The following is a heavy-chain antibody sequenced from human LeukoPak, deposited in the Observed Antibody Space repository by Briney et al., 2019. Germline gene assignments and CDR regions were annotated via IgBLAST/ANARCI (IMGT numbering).Heavy chain of an antibody. J-gene: IGHJ4*02. CDR3: ARGSPLWYNSGSYWDY. CDR2: IKQDGSEI. D-gene: IGHD6-19*01. Sequence: GGSLRLSCAASGFTFSDYWMSWVRQAPGKGREWVANIKQDGSEIFYVDSMKGRFTISRANSKNSLYLQMNSLRAEDTAVYYCARGSPLWYNSGSYWDYWGQGTLVTVSS. CDR1: GFTFSDYW. V-gene: IGHV3-7*01.